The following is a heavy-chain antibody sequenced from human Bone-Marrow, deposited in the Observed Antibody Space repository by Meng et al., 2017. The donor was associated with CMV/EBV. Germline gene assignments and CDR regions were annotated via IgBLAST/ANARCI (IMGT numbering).Heavy chain of an antibody. D-gene: IGHD3-3*01. V-gene: IGHV3-66*02. CDR3: ARRRTIFGVEYYYGMDV. CDR1: GFTVSSNY. J-gene: IGHJ6*02. CDR2: IYSGGST. Sequence: GESLKISCAASGFTVSSNYMSWVRQAPGKGLEWVSVIYSGGSTYYADSVKGRFTISRDNSKNTLYLQMNSLRAEDTAVYYCARRRTIFGVEYYYGMDVWGQGTTVTVYS.